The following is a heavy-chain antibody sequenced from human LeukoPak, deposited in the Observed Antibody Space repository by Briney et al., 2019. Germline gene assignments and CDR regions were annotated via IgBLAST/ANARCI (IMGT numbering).Heavy chain of an antibody. J-gene: IGHJ2*01. V-gene: IGHV3-43D*03. CDR3: AKVPSGSYSPRHRQTQSTYFDL. CDR2: ISWDGGST. Sequence: PGGSLRLSCAASGFTFDDYAMHWVRHAPGKGLEWVSLISWDGGSTYYADSVKGRFTISRDNSKNSLYLQMNSLRAEDTALYYCAKVPSGSYSPRHRQTQSTYFDLWGRGTLVTVSS. CDR1: GFTFDDYA. D-gene: IGHD1-26*01.